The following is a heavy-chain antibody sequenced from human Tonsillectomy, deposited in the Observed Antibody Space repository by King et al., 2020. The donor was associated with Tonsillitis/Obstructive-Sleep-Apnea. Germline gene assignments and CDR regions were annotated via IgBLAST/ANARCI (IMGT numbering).Heavy chain of an antibody. V-gene: IGHV3-21*01. J-gene: IGHJ3*02. Sequence: VQLVESGGGLVKPGGSLRLSCAASGFTFSSYSMNWVRQAPGKGLEWVSSISSSSSYIYYADSVKGRFTISRDNAKNSLYLQMNSLRAEDTAVYYCARVRGSYGVLDAFDIWGQGTMVTVSS. D-gene: IGHD1-26*01. CDR1: GFTFSSYS. CDR2: ISSSSSYI. CDR3: ARVRGSYGVLDAFDI.